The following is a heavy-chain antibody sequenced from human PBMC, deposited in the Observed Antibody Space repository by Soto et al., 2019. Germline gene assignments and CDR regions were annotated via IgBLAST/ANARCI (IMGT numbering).Heavy chain of an antibody. D-gene: IGHD2-15*01. CDR3: LHRGAYCSGGSCRFFDY. CDR1: GYTFTSYD. J-gene: IGHJ4*02. Sequence: GASVKVSCKASGYTFTSYDINWLRQATGQGLEYLGWMNPNSGNTGYAQKFQGRVTMTRNTSISTAYMELSSLRSEDTAVYYCLHRGAYCSGGSCRFFDYWGQGTLVTVSS. CDR2: MNPNSGNT. V-gene: IGHV1-8*01.